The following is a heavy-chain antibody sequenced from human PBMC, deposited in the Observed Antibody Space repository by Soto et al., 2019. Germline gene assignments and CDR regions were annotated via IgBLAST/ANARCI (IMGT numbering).Heavy chain of an antibody. CDR3: AREHPDYGEYLFDY. Sequence: ASVKVSCKASGYTFTSYGISWVRQAPGQGLEWMGWISAYNGNTNYAQKLQGRVTMTADTSTSTAYMELRSLRSDDTAVYYCAREHPDYGEYLFDYCGQGSLVTGSA. CDR2: ISAYNGNT. J-gene: IGHJ4*02. D-gene: IGHD4-17*01. V-gene: IGHV1-18*01. CDR1: GYTFTSYG.